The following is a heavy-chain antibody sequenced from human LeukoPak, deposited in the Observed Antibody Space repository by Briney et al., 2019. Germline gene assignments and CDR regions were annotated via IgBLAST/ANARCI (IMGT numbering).Heavy chain of an antibody. Sequence: GGSLRLSCAASGFIFSRSWMHWVRQSPGKGLVWVSRLNDDGSTTTYADSVKGRFTISRDNAKNTLYLQMNSLRAEDTAVYYCARALGSPLDFWGQGTLVTVSS. V-gene: IGHV3-74*01. CDR2: LNDDGSTT. J-gene: IGHJ4*02. CDR3: ARALGSPLDF. CDR1: GFIFSRSW. D-gene: IGHD1-26*01.